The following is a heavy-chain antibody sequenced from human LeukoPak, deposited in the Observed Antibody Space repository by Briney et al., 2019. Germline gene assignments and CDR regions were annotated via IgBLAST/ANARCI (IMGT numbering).Heavy chain of an antibody. CDR2: MHTSGNT. J-gene: IGHJ4*02. Sequence: SETLSLTCKVSGGSISSYYWTWIRQPAGKGLEWIGRMHTSGNTNYSPSLKSRITMSVDTSKNQFSLKLSSVTAADTAVYYCAREGGQERYFDCWGQGTLVTVSS. CDR1: GGSISSYY. V-gene: IGHV4-4*07. CDR3: AREGGQERYFDC.